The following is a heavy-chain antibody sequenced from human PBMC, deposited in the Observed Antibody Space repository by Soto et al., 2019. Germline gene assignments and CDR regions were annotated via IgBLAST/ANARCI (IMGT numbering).Heavy chain of an antibody. CDR1: GFTFRAYG. Sequence: QVQLVESGGGVVQPGGSLRLSCAPSGFTFRAYGMHWVRQAPGKGLEWVVVISYDGKNEYYADSVKGRFSISRDSSKNTLYLQMNSLRAEDTAVYYCAKDLVAFTTGRRSPFGSWGQGTLVTVSS. J-gene: IGHJ4*02. CDR2: ISYDGKNE. CDR3: AKDLVAFTTGRRSPFGS. V-gene: IGHV3-30*18. D-gene: IGHD1-1*01.